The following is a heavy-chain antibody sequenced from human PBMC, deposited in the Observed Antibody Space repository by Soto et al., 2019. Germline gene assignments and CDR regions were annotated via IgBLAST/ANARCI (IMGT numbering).Heavy chain of an antibody. CDR3: ATTEGAFDI. CDR2: IYHSGST. V-gene: IGHV4-30-2*01. CDR1: GCSISSGGYS. Sequence: TSETLSLTCAFSGCSISSGGYSWSWIRQPPGKGLEWIGYIYHSGSTYYNPSLKSRVTISVDRSKNQFSLKLSSVTAADTAVYYCATTEGAFDIWGQGTMVTVSS. J-gene: IGHJ3*02.